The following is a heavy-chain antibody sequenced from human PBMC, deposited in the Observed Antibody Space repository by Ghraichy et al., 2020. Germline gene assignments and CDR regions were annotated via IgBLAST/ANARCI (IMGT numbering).Heavy chain of an antibody. CDR2: INQDGSEK. J-gene: IGHJ4*02. CDR3: ARSSSWRNDGYSDY. D-gene: IGHD2-2*01. V-gene: IGHV3-7*01. CDR1: GFTFSCYW. Sequence: GGSLRLSCEASGFTFSCYWMTWVRQAPGKGLEWVANINQDGSEKHYVDSVKGRFTISRDDAKNSLFLQVISLRPEDTAVYYCARSSSWRNDGYSDYWGQGTLVTVSS.